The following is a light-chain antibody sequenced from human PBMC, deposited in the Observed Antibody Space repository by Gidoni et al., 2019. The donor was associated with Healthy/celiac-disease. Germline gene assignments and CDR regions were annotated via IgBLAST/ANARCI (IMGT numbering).Light chain of an antibody. CDR3: QQYNNWLTWT. J-gene: IGKJ1*01. CDR2: GAS. CDR1: QSVSSN. Sequence: DIVMTHSHATLSVSPGERATLSCRASQSVSSNLSWDQQKPGQAPRLLISGASTRATGIPARFSGSGSGTEFTLTISSLQSEDFAVYYCQQYNNWLTWTFGQGTKVEIK. V-gene: IGKV3-15*01.